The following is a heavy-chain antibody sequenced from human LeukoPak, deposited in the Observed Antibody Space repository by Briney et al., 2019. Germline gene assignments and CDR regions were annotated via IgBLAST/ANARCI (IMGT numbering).Heavy chain of an antibody. V-gene: IGHV3-7*01. CDR2: IKEDGSAK. D-gene: IGHD2-15*01. CDR3: ARDYDYFSGHNLDAYDI. CDR1: GLTFSSYW. J-gene: IGHJ3*02. Sequence: GGPLRLSCVSSGLTFSSYWMTWVRQVPGKGLEWVANIKEDGSAKSYVDSVKGRFTISRDNAKNALYLQMDSLRVEDTAVYYCARDYDYFSGHNLDAYDIWGQGTTVTVSS.